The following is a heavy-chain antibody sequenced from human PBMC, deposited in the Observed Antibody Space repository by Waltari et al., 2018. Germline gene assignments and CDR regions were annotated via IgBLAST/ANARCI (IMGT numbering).Heavy chain of an antibody. D-gene: IGHD2-15*01. J-gene: IGHJ6*02. Sequence: QVQLQQWGAGLLKPSETLSLTCAVYGGSFSGYYWSWIRQPPGRGLAWIGEIIHSGSTNYNPSLKSRVTISVDTSKNQFSLKLSSVTAADTAVYYCARRGIGYCSGGSCYSAYYYYGMDVWGQGTTVTVSS. CDR2: IIHSGST. CDR1: GGSFSGYY. V-gene: IGHV4-34*12. CDR3: ARRGIGYCSGGSCYSAYYYYGMDV.